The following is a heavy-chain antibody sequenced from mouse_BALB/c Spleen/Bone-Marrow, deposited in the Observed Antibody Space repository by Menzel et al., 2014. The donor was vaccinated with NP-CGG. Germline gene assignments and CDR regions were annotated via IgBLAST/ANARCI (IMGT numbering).Heavy chain of an antibody. J-gene: IGHJ1*01. V-gene: IGHV5-17*02. CDR2: ISSGSSTI. CDR1: GFTFSSFG. CDR3: ARGGNWDDFDV. Sequence: EVQVVESGGGLVQPGGSRKLSCAASGFTFSSFGMRWVRQAPEKGLEWVAYISSGSSTIFYVDTVKGRFTISRDNPKNTLFLQMTSLRSEDTAMYYCARGGNWDDFDVWGAGTTVTVSS. D-gene: IGHD4-1*01.